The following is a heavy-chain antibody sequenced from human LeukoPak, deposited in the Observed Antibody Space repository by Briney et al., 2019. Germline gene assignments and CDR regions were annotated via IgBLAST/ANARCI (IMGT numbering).Heavy chain of an antibody. V-gene: IGHV4-59*01. Sequence: SETLSLTCTVSGGSLSNYDWSWVRQPPGKGLEYIGYIYYSGSTNYNPSLKSRVTISVDTSKNQCSLKLTSVTAADTAVYYCARDRAEGGGYWFDPWGQGTLVTVSS. J-gene: IGHJ5*02. CDR2: IYYSGST. D-gene: IGHD5-12*01. CDR1: GGSLSNYD. CDR3: ARDRAEGGGYWFDP.